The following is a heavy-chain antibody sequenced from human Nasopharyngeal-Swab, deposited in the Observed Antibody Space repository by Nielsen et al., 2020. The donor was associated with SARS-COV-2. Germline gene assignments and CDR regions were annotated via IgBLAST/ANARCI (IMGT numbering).Heavy chain of an antibody. J-gene: IGHJ6*02. CDR2: IWYDGSNK. V-gene: IGHV3-33*08. CDR1: AFTFSSYA. Sequence: SLKISCAASAFTFSSYAMHWVRHAPGKGLEPVAAIWYDGSNKYYADSVKGRFTISRDNSKNTLYLQMNSLRAEDTAVYYCASGYHYYYYYYDMDVWGQGTTVTVSS. CDR3: ASGYHYYYYYYDMDV. D-gene: IGHD5-18*01.